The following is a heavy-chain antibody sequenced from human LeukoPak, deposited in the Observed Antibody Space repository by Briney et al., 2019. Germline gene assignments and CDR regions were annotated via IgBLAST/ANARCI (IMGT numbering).Heavy chain of an antibody. D-gene: IGHD3-10*01. Sequence: VASVKVSCKASGYTFTSYAMHWVRQAPGQRLEWMGWINAGNGNTKYSQKFQGRVTITRDTSASTAYMELSSLRSEDTAVYYCARTVLLWFGEFQFDPWGQGTLVTVSS. V-gene: IGHV1-3*01. CDR1: GYTFTSYA. CDR2: INAGNGNT. CDR3: ARTVLLWFGEFQFDP. J-gene: IGHJ5*02.